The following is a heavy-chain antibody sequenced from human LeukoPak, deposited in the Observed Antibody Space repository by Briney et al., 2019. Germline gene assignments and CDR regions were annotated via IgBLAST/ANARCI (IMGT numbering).Heavy chain of an antibody. D-gene: IGHD3-10*01. J-gene: IGHJ6*02. CDR2: IYSGGST. CDR1: GFTASSNY. CDR3: ARDALTMVRGVRYYYYGMDV. Sequence: PGGSLRLSCAASGFTASSNYMSWVRQAPGKGLEWVSVIYSGGSTYYADSVKGRFTISRDNSKNTLYLQMNSLRAEDTAVYYCARDALTMVRGVRYYYYGMDVWGQGTTVTASS. V-gene: IGHV3-53*01.